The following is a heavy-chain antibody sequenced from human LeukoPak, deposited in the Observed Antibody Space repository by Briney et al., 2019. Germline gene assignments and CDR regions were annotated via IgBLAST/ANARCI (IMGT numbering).Heavy chain of an antibody. J-gene: IGHJ4*02. V-gene: IGHV3-48*02. CDR1: GFTFSSYG. D-gene: IGHD6-6*01. Sequence: GGSLRLSCAASGFTFSSYGMTWVRQAPGKGLEWVSYISSSSSTIYYADSVKGRFTISRDNAKNSLYLQMNSLRDGDMAVYYCAREVTSGYWGQGTLVTVSS. CDR2: ISSSSSTI. CDR3: AREVTSGY.